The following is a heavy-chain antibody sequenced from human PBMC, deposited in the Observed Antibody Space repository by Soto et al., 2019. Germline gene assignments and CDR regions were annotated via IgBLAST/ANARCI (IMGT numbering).Heavy chain of an antibody. D-gene: IGHD3-9*01. CDR1: GGSISSSSYY. CDR2: FYYSGST. J-gene: IGHJ5*02. CDR3: ARYFMGPTVWFDP. V-gene: IGHV4-39*01. Sequence: SETLSLTCTASGGSISSSSYYWGWIRQPPGKGREWIGSFYYSGSTYYNPSLKSRVTISVDTSKNQFSLKLSSVTAADTAVYYCARYFMGPTVWFDPWGQGTLVTVSS.